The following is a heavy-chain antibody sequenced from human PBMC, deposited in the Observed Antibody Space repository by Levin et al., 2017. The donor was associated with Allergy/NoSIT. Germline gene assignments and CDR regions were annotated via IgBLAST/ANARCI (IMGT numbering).Heavy chain of an antibody. CDR2: INHSGST. Sequence: GSLRLSCAVYGGSFSGYYWSWIRQPPGKGLEWIGEINHSGSTNYNPSLKSRVTISVDTSKNQFSLKLSSVTAADTAVYYCARGRGYSYGYFVATITTRWFDPWGQGTLVTVSS. J-gene: IGHJ5*02. CDR1: GGSFSGYY. V-gene: IGHV4-34*01. D-gene: IGHD5-18*01. CDR3: ARGRGYSYGYFVATITTRWFDP.